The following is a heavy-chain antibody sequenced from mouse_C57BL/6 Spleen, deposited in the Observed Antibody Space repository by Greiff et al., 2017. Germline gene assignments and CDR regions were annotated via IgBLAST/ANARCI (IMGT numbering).Heavy chain of an antibody. CDR3: ARVGDYLYYDY. CDR1: GYSITSGYY. J-gene: IGHJ2*01. Sequence: EVQLQQSGPGLVKPSQSLSLTCSVTGYSITSGYYWNWIRHFPGNKLEWMGYISYDGSNNYNPSLKNRISITRDTSKNQFFLKLNSVTTEDTATYYCARVGDYLYYDYWGQGTTLTVSS. D-gene: IGHD2-4*01. CDR2: ISYDGSN. V-gene: IGHV3-6*01.